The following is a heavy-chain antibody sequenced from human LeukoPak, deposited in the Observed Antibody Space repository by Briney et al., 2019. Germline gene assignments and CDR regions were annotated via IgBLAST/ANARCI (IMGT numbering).Heavy chain of an antibody. CDR1: GGAFSSYA. CDR2: IIPIFGTA. CDR3: ARDRGPVEMATILDY. J-gene: IGHJ4*02. V-gene: IGHV1-69*13. D-gene: IGHD5-24*01. Sequence: SVKVSCKASGGAFSSYAISWVRQAPGQELEWMGGIIPIFGTANYAQKFQGRVTITADESTSTAYMELSSLRSEDTAVYYCARDRGPVEMATILDYWGQGTLVTVSS.